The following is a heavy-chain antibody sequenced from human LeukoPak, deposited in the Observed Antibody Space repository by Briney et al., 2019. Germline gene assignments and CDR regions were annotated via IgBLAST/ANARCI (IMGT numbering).Heavy chain of an antibody. V-gene: IGHV4-34*01. Sequence: SETLSLTCAVYGGSFSGYYWSWIRQPPGKGLEWIGEINHSGSTNYNPSLKSRVTISVDTSKNQFSLKLSSVTAADTAVYYCARGPRNIYSSGWSRWAFDYWGQGTLVTVSS. D-gene: IGHD6-19*01. CDR3: ARGPRNIYSSGWSRWAFDY. J-gene: IGHJ4*02. CDR1: GGSFSGYY. CDR2: INHSGST.